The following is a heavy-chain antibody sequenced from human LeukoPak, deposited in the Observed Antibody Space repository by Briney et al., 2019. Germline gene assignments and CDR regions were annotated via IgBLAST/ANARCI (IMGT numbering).Heavy chain of an antibody. Sequence: SETLSLTCAVYGGSFSGYYWSWIRQPPGKGLEWIGEINHSGSTNYNPSLKSRVTISVDTSKNQFSLKLSSVTAADTAVYYCARGPLLGLTAVGTTYFDYWGQGTRSPSPQ. J-gene: IGHJ4*02. CDR3: ARGPLLGLTAVGTTYFDY. D-gene: IGHD1-1*01. V-gene: IGHV4-34*01. CDR2: INHSGST. CDR1: GGSFSGYY.